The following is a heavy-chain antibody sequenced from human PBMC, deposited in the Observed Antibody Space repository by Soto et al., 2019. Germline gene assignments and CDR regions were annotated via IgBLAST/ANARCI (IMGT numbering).Heavy chain of an antibody. J-gene: IGHJ3*02. CDR1: GYTFNSYG. CDR2: ISAYNGNT. CDR3: SFLERVDSNRGAHAI. Sequence: GASVKVSCKASGYTFNSYGISWVRQAPGQGLEWMGWISAYNGNTNYAQKLQGRVTMTTDTSTSTAYMELRSLRSDDTAMYYCSFLERVDSNRGAHAIRGQGATVTVSS. V-gene: IGHV1-18*01. D-gene: IGHD3-22*01.